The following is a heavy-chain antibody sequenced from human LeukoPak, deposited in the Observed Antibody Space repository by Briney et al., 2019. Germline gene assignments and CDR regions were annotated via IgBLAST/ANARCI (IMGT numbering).Heavy chain of an antibody. J-gene: IGHJ3*02. Sequence: SETLSLTCTVSSGSVSSISYYWSWIRQPAGKGLEWIGRIYYSGSTYYNPSLKSRVTISVDTSKNQFSLKLSSVTAADTAVYYCARWSSGYYDAFDIWGQGTMVTISS. CDR3: ARWSSGYYDAFDI. V-gene: IGHV4-61*10. CDR1: SGSVSSISYY. D-gene: IGHD3-22*01. CDR2: IYYSGST.